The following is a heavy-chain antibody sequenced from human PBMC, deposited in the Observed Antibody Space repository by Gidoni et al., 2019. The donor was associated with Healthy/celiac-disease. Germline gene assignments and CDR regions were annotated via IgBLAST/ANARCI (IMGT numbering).Heavy chain of an antibody. V-gene: IGHV3-64D*06. D-gene: IGHD5-18*01. Sequence: EVQLVESGGGLVQPGGSLSLSCSASGFTFSSYAMHWVRQAPGKGLEYVSAISSNGGSTYYADSVKGRFTISRDNSKNTLYLQMSSLRAEDTAVYYCVKADGYIRRGHYYYGMDVWGQGTTVTVSS. CDR1: GFTFSSYA. J-gene: IGHJ6*02. CDR2: ISSNGGST. CDR3: VKADGYIRRGHYYYGMDV.